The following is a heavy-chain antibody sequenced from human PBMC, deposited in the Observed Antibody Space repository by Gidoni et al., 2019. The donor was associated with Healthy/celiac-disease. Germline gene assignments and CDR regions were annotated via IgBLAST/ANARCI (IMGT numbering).Heavy chain of an antibody. CDR1: GFTFSTAW. D-gene: IGHD3-22*01. J-gene: IGHJ6*02. CDR2: IKNKTYGGTK. CDR3: TTGDSSGFYYYYYGMDV. Sequence: EVQLVESGGGLVKPGRSLRLSCAASGFTFSTAWMNWARQAPGKGLELVGRIKNKTYGGTKDYAAPVKGRFTISRDDSKNTLYLQMNSLKTEDTAVYYCTTGDSSGFYYYYYGMDVWGQGTTVTVSS. V-gene: IGHV3-15*07.